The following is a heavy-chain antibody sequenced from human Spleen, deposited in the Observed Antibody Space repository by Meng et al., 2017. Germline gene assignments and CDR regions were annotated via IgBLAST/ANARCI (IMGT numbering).Heavy chain of an antibody. V-gene: IGHV3-11*04. CDR1: GFSVSDYY. CDR2: ISSSGSTI. Sequence: GESLKISCAASGFSVSDYYMSWIRQAPGKGLEWVSYISSSGSTIYYADSVKGRFTISRDNAKNSLYLQMNSLRAEDTAVYYCARFPDLSPLRPLLWFGELSYGMDVWGQGTTVTVSS. D-gene: IGHD3-10*01. J-gene: IGHJ6*02. CDR3: ARFPDLSPLRPLLWFGELSYGMDV.